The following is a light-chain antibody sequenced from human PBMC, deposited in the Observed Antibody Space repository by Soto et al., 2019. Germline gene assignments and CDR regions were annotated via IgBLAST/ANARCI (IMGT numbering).Light chain of an antibody. CDR1: QSISDT. CDR2: GAS. J-gene: IGKJ1*01. Sequence: EIVMTQSPATLSVSPGGRATLSCRASQSISDTLAWYQQKPGQAPRLLMYGASNRATGIPARFSGSGSGTEFTLTISSLQSEDFAVYYCQQYDYWPRTFGQGTKVDIK. V-gene: IGKV3-15*01. CDR3: QQYDYWPRT.